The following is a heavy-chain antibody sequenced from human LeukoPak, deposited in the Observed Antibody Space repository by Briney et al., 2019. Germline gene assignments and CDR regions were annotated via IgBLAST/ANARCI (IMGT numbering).Heavy chain of an antibody. V-gene: IGHV3-21*01. J-gene: IGHJ6*04. CDR1: GFTFSSYS. CDR3: AELGITMIGGV. D-gene: IGHD3-10*02. Sequence: PGGSLRLSCAASGFTFSSYSMNWVRQAPGKGLEWVSSITSSSNYIFYADSVKGRFTISRDNAKNSLYLQMNSLRAEDTAVYYCAELGITMIGGVWGKGTTVTISS. CDR2: ITSSSNYI.